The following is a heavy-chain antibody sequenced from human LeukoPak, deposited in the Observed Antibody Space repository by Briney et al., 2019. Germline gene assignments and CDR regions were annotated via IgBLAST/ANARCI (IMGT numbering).Heavy chain of an antibody. CDR2: INPNSGGT. J-gene: IGHJ4*02. CDR1: GYTFTGYY. D-gene: IGHD2-2*02. Sequence: ASVKVSCKASGYTFTGYYVHWVRQAPGQGLEWMGWINPNSGGTNYAQKFQGRVTMTRDTSISTAYMELSSLRSDDTAVYYCATGGYCSSTSCYMPFDYWGQGTLVNVSS. V-gene: IGHV1-2*02. CDR3: ATGGYCSSTSCYMPFDY.